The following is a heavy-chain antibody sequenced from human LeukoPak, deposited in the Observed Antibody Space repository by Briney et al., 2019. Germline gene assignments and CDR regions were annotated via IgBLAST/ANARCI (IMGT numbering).Heavy chain of an antibody. Sequence: GGYLRLSCAASGFMFSSNWMSWVRLAPGKGLEWVANIKEDGTETYYVDSVKGRFTISRDNAKNSLYLQMNSLRVEDTAVYFCAKEGRSLQTYWGQGTLVTVSS. CDR3: AKEGRSLQTY. CDR2: IKEDGTET. D-gene: IGHD5-24*01. V-gene: IGHV3-7*03. J-gene: IGHJ4*02. CDR1: GFMFSSNW.